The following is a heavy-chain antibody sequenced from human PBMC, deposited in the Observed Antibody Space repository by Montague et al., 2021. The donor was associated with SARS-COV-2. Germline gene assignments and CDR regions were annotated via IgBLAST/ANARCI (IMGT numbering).Heavy chain of an antibody. CDR3: AHRRGLLLSDAFDI. Sequence: PALVKPTQTLTLTCTFSGFSLSTSGVGVGWIRQPPGKALEWLALIYRDDDKRYSPPLKSRLTITKDTSKNQVVLTMTNMDPVDTATYYCAHRRGLLLSDAFDIWGQGTMVTVSS. V-gene: IGHV2-5*02. J-gene: IGHJ3*02. D-gene: IGHD1-26*01. CDR2: IYRDDDK. CDR1: GFSLSTSGVG.